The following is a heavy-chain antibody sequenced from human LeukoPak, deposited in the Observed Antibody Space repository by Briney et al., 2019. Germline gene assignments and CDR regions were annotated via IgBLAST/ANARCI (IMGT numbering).Heavy chain of an antibody. D-gene: IGHD3-10*01. V-gene: IGHV5-51*01. CDR3: ARRGIATYYVDY. CDR1: GYNFTVYW. J-gene: IGHJ4*02. Sequence: GESLKISCEASGYNFTVYWIAWVRQMPGKGLEWVGIIDPRDSDTRYSPFFQGQVTISADKSISTAYLQWSSLKASDTAVYYCARRGIATYYVDYWGQGTLVTVSS. CDR2: IDPRDSDT.